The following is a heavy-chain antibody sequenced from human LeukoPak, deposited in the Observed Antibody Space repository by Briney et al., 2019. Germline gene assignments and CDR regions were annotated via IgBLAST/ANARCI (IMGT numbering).Heavy chain of an antibody. CDR1: GFTFSTFW. J-gene: IGHJ4*02. CDR3: ASGRLVGAPDY. D-gene: IGHD1-26*01. CDR2: TNTDRSSI. Sequence: GGSLRLSCAASGFTFSTFWMHWVRQAPGKGLVWVSRTNTDRSSITYADSVKGRFSTSRDNAKSTLFLQMNSLRAEDTAVYYCASGRLVGAPDYWGQGTLVTVSS. V-gene: IGHV3-74*01.